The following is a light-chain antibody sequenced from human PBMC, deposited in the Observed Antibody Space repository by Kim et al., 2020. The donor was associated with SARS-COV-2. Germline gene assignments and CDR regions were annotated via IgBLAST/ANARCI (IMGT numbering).Light chain of an antibody. J-gene: IGLJ3*02. CDR2: SNS. CDR1: SSNIGKNT. CDR3: AAWDDSLNGRGL. Sequence: ELTQPPSVSGTPGQRVTISCSGSSSNIGKNTVKWYQQFPGTAPKLLIYSNSERPSGVPDRFSASKSGTSASLAISGLQSEDEAEYYCAAWDDSLNGRGLFGGGTQLTVL. V-gene: IGLV1-44*01.